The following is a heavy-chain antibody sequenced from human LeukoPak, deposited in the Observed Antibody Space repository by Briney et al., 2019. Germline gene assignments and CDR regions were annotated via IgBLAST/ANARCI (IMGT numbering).Heavy chain of an antibody. CDR3: ARGKGANWFDP. CDR1: GYTFTGYY. Sequence: GASVKVSCKASGYTFTGYYMHWVRQAPGQGLEWMGWINPNSGSTNYAQKFQGRVTMTRDTSISTAYMELSRLRSDDTAVYYCARGKGANWFDPWGQGTLVTVSS. CDR2: INPNSGST. J-gene: IGHJ5*02. D-gene: IGHD3-16*01. V-gene: IGHV1-2*02.